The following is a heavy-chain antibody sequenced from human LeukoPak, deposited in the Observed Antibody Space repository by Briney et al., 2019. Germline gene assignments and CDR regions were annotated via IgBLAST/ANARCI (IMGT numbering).Heavy chain of an antibody. CDR1: GYTFATYY. D-gene: IGHD6-13*01. CDR2: LNPSACTK. J-gene: IGHJ6*02. V-gene: IGHV1-46*01. Sequence: GASVKVSCKASGYTFATYYMHWVRQAPGQGLEWMGILNPSACTKNYEHKFQGRVTMTRDTSTSTVYIELSSLRSEDTAVYYCARDLAHPLRIAAADTAYYYYGVDVWGQGTTVTVSS. CDR3: ARDLAHPLRIAAADTAYYYYGVDV.